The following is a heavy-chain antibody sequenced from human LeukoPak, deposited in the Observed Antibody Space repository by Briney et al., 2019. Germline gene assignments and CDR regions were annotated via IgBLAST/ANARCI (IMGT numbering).Heavy chain of an antibody. D-gene: IGHD6-19*01. J-gene: IGHJ4*02. CDR1: GFTFDDYA. CDR2: ISGDGGST. CDR3: ATEPIAVAGTRDY. Sequence: GGSLRLSCAASGFTFDDYAMHWVRQAPGKGLEWVSLISGDGGSTYYADSVKGRFTISGDNSKNSLYLQMNSLRTEDTALYYCATEPIAVAGTRDYWGQGTLVTVSS. V-gene: IGHV3-43*02.